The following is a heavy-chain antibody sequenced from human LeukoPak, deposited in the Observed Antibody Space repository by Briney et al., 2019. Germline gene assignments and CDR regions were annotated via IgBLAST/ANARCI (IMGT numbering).Heavy chain of an antibody. CDR1: GFTFSSYG. Sequence: GGSLRLSCAASGFTFSSYGMHWVRQAPGKGLEWVAVIWYDGSNKYYADSVKGRFTISRDNSKNTLYLQMNSLRAEDTAVYYCARDPRALYCSGGSCYSDYYYGMDVWGQGTTVTVSS. CDR2: IWYDGSNK. CDR3: ARDPRALYCSGGSCYSDYYYGMDV. D-gene: IGHD2-15*01. J-gene: IGHJ6*02. V-gene: IGHV3-33*01.